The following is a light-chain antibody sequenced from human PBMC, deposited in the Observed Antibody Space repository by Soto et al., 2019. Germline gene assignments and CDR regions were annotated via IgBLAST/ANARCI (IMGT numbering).Light chain of an antibody. Sequence: EIVMTQSPATLSVSPGERATLSCRASQSVSSNYLAWYQQKPGQAPRLLIYGASSRATGIPDRFSGSGSGTDFTLTISSLEPEDFAVYYCQQYGSSPQAFGQGTRWIS. CDR1: QSVSSNY. CDR3: QQYGSSPQA. CDR2: GAS. V-gene: IGKV3-20*01. J-gene: IGKJ1*01.